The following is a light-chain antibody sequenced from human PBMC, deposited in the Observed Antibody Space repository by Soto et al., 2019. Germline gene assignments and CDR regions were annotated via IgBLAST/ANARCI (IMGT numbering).Light chain of an antibody. Sequence: QSALTQPPSASGSRGQSVTISCTGTSSDVGDYNYVSWYQQHPGKAPKLMISEVSKRPSGVPDRFSGSKSGNTASLTVSGLQAEDEADSYCSSFAGNNNLVFGGGTKLPVL. J-gene: IGLJ2*01. V-gene: IGLV2-8*01. CDR1: SSDVGDYNY. CDR3: SSFAGNNNLV. CDR2: EVS.